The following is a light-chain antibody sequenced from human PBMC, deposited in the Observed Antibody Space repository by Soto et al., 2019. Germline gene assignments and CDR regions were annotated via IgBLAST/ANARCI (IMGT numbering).Light chain of an antibody. CDR2: NVN. J-gene: IGLJ2*01. CDR3: SSYAV. V-gene: IGLV2-14*03. Sequence: QSVLTQPASVSGSPGQSITISCTGTSSDIGASDYVSWYQQHPDKAPKLIIYNVNYRPSGISSRFSGSKSGNTASLTISGLQAEDEGDYFCSSYAVFGGGTKVTVL. CDR1: SSDIGASDY.